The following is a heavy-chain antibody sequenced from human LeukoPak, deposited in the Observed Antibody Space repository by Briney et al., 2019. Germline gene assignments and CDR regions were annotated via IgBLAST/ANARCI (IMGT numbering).Heavy chain of an antibody. CDR3: AKDYQAPDY. CDR1: GFTFSSYA. CDR2: IGGSGDNT. J-gene: IGHJ4*02. Sequence: PGGSLRLSCAASGFTFSSYAMSWVRQAPGKGLQWVSSIGGSGDNTYYADSVKGRFTISRDNSKNTLYLQMNSLRAEDTAVYYCAKDYQAPDYWGQGTLVTVYS. V-gene: IGHV3-23*01. D-gene: IGHD2-2*01.